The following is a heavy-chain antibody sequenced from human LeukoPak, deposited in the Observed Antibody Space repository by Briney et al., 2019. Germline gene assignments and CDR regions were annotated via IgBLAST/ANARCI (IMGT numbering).Heavy chain of an antibody. V-gene: IGHV4-59*12. CDR1: GGSISSYY. Sequence: PSETLSLTCTVSGGSISSYYWNWIRQPPGKGLEWIGYIYYSGSTNYNPSLKSRVTISVDTSKNQFSLKPSSVTAADTAVYYCARVHIAAAGPYYFDYWGQGTLVTVSS. CDR3: ARVHIAAAGPYYFDY. D-gene: IGHD6-13*01. J-gene: IGHJ4*02. CDR2: IYYSGST.